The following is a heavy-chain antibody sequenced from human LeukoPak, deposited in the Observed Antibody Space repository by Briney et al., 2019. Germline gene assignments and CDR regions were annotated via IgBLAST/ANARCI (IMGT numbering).Heavy chain of an antibody. CDR1: GFTFSSYA. CDR3: ASLSPVDTAKRYDY. J-gene: IGHJ4*02. V-gene: IGHV3-23*01. CDR2: ISGSGGST. D-gene: IGHD5-18*01. Sequence: GGSLRLSCAASGFTFSSYAMSWVRQAPGKGLEWVSAISGSGGSTYYADSVKGRFTISRDNAKNSLYLQMNSLRAEDTAVYYCASLSPVDTAKRYDYWGQGTLVTVSS.